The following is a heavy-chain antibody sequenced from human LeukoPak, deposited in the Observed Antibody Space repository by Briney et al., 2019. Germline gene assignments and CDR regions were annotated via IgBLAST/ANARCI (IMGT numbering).Heavy chain of an antibody. CDR3: ARTPYDYVWGSYRYGVDY. CDR2: IYHSGST. Sequence: PSETLSLTCTVSGDYITRGYYWGWIRQPPGKGLEWIGTIYHSGSTYYNPSLKSRVTISVDTSKNQFSLKLSSVTAADTAVYYCARTPYDYVWGSYRYGVDYWGQGTLVTVSS. CDR1: GDYITRGYY. D-gene: IGHD3-16*02. V-gene: IGHV4-38-2*02. J-gene: IGHJ4*02.